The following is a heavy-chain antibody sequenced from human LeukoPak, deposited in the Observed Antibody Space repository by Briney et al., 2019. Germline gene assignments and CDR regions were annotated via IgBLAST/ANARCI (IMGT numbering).Heavy chain of an antibody. J-gene: IGHJ4*01. CDR1: GFTFRSYG. Sequence: PGGSLRLPCAASGFTFRSYGMHWVRQAPGKGLEWVAVMWYDGRKKDYADSVKGRFIISRDNSKNTVYLQMNSLRADDTAVYYCARDPTTVTTGVLGYWGQGTLVTVSS. CDR2: MWYDGRKK. CDR3: ARDPTTVTTGVLGY. D-gene: IGHD4-17*01. V-gene: IGHV3-33*01.